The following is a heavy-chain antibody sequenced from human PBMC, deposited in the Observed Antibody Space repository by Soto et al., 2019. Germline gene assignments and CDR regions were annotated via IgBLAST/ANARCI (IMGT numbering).Heavy chain of an antibody. CDR1: GFTFSSYA. J-gene: IGHJ6*03. CDR2: ISDSGGST. D-gene: IGHD5-12*01. V-gene: IGHV3-23*01. Sequence: GGSLRLSCAASGFTFSSYALSWVRQAPGKGLEWVSSISDSGGSTYYADSVKGRFTISRDNSKNTLYLQMNSLRAEDTAVYYCAKPTVATILYYYYMDVWGKGTTVTVSS. CDR3: AKPTVATILYYYYMDV.